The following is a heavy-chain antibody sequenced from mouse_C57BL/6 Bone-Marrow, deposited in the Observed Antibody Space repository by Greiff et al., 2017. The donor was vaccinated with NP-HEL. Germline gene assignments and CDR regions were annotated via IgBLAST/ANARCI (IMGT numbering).Heavy chain of an antibody. CDR1: GYTFTDYY. J-gene: IGHJ4*01. V-gene: IGHV1-26*01. Sequence: VQLQHSGPELVKPGASVKISCKASGYTFTDYYMNWVKQSHGKSLEWIGDINPNNGGTSYNQKFKGKATLTVDNSSRTDYMEFRSLTAEDSAVYYCARERCRRGYAMDYWDQGTSVSGSS. CDR2: INPNNGGT. CDR3: ARERCRRGYAMDY.